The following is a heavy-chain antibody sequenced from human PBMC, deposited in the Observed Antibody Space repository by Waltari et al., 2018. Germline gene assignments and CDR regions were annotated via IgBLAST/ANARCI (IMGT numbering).Heavy chain of an antibody. D-gene: IGHD4-17*01. V-gene: IGHV3-23*01. CDR3: AKADFGDPFWYFDL. CDR2: RTADGRSR. Sequence: EVQLSESGGGLVQSGGSLRLSCSASGFSFSHYPMAWVRQAPGKGLEWFSTRTADGRSRQYADSVKGRFTISRDNAENTLDLQMNTLRAEDTAVYFCAKADFGDPFWYFDLWGRGTQVTVSS. CDR1: GFSFSHYP. J-gene: IGHJ2*01.